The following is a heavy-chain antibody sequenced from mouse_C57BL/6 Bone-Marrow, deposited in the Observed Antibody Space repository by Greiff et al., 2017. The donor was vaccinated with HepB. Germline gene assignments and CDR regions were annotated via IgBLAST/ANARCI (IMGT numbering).Heavy chain of an antibody. CDR2: IHPNSGST. CDR3: ARPFYYYGSSPRFDY. J-gene: IGHJ2*01. D-gene: IGHD1-1*01. Sequence: QVQLQQPGAELVKPGASVKLSCKASGYAFTSYWMHWVKQRPGQGLEWIGMIHPNSGSTNYNEKFKSKATLTVDKSSSTAYMQLSSLTSEDSAVYYCARPFYYYGSSPRFDYWGQGTTLTVSS. V-gene: IGHV1-64*01. CDR1: GYAFTSYW.